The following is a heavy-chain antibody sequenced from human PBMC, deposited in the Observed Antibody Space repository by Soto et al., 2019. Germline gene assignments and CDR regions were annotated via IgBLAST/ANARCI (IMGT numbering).Heavy chain of an antibody. Sequence: GGSLRLSCAASGFTFSSYGMHWVRQAPGKGLEWVAVISYDGSNKYYADSVKGRFTISRDNSKNTLYLQMNSLRAEDTAVYYSETIYSYGPEPFDYWGQGTLVTVSS. CDR3: ETIYSYGPEPFDY. CDR1: GFTFSSYG. V-gene: IGHV3-30*03. D-gene: IGHD5-18*01. J-gene: IGHJ4*02. CDR2: ISYDGSNK.